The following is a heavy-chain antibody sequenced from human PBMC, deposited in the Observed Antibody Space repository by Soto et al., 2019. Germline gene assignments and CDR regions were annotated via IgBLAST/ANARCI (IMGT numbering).Heavy chain of an antibody. CDR2: IYHSGST. CDR1: GGSISSSNW. V-gene: IGHV4-4*02. J-gene: IGHJ5*02. CDR3: ARRDSASSGYYYVRHFFDP. D-gene: IGHD3-22*01. Sequence: SETLSLTCAVSGGSISSSNWWSWVRQPPGKGLEWIGEIYHSGSTNYNPSLKSRVTISVDTSKNQFSLRLRSVTAADTAVYYCARRDSASSGYYYVRHFFDPWGQGTLVTVSS.